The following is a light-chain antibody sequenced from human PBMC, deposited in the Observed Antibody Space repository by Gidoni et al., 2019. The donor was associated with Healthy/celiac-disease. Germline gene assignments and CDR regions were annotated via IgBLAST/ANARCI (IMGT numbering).Light chain of an antibody. Sequence: IVFTQSPGTLSLSPGERATLSCRASQSVSSSYLAWYQQKPGQAPRLLSYGASSRATGIPDRFSGSGSGTDFTLTISRLEPEDFAVYYCQQYGSSLYTFGQGTKLEIK. J-gene: IGKJ2*01. CDR3: QQYGSSLYT. CDR2: GAS. CDR1: QSVSSSY. V-gene: IGKV3-20*01.